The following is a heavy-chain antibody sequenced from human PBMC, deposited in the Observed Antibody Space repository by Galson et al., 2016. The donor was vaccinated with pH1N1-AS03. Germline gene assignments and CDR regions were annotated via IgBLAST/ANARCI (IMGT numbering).Heavy chain of an antibody. J-gene: IGHJ4*02. CDR1: GGSISNYY. V-gene: IGHV4-59*01. D-gene: IGHD2-15*01. CDR2: IFDSGST. CDR3: ARADYSQYGPLMIDY. Sequence: LSLTCTVSGGSISNYYWGWIRQPPGKRLEWIGYIFDSGSTNYNPSLKSRATISVDTSKSQFSLKLSSMTAADTAVYYCARADYSQYGPLMIDYWGQGALVTVSS.